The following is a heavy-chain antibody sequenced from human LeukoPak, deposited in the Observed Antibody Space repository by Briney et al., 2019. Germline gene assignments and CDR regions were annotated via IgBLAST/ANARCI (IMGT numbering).Heavy chain of an antibody. Sequence: ASVRVSCKASGYTFTSNGISWVRQAPGQGLEWMGWISAYNGNTNYAQKLQGGVTMTTDTSTSTAYMELRSLRSDDTAVYYCAREVSLWFGELLQTYNWFDPWGQGTLVTVSS. J-gene: IGHJ5*02. D-gene: IGHD3-10*01. CDR1: GYTFTSNG. CDR2: ISAYNGNT. CDR3: AREVSLWFGELLQTYNWFDP. V-gene: IGHV1-18*04.